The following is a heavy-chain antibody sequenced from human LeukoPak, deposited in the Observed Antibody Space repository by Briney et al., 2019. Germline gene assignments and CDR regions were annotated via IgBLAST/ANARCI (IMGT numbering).Heavy chain of an antibody. Sequence: GGSLRPSCAASGFTFDDYAMHWVRQAPGKGLEWVSGISWNSGSIGYADSVKGRFTISRDNAKNSLYLQMNSLRAEDTALYYCAKGVVAAYFDYWGQGTLVTVSS. CDR3: AKGVVAAYFDY. CDR2: ISWNSGSI. J-gene: IGHJ4*02. CDR1: GFTFDDYA. D-gene: IGHD2-15*01. V-gene: IGHV3-9*01.